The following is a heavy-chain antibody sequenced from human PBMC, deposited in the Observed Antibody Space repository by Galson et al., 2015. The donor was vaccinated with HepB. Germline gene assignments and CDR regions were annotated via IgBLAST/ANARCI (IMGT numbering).Heavy chain of an antibody. Sequence: SLRLSCAASGFTFSNHWMIWVRQAPGKGLEWVASINHDGSDKYYVDSMKGRFTISRDNAKNSLFLQMNSLRADDTAVYYCSRDRWFHAFDIWGQGAMVTVSS. CDR3: SRDRWFHAFDI. V-gene: IGHV3-7*03. J-gene: IGHJ3*02. CDR2: INHDGSDK. CDR1: GFTFSNHW. D-gene: IGHD3-10*01.